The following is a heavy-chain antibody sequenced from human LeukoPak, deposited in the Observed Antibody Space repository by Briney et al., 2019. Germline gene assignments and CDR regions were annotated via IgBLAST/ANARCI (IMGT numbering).Heavy chain of an antibody. Sequence: GRSLRLSCAASGFTFSSYGMHWVRQAPGKGLEWVAVISYDGSNKYYADSVKGRFTISRDNSKNTLYLQMNSLRAEDTAVYYCAKNGSYYDSSGYYYNDYWGQGTLVTVSS. J-gene: IGHJ4*02. V-gene: IGHV3-30*18. CDR3: AKNGSYYDSSGYYYNDY. CDR1: GFTFSSYG. D-gene: IGHD3-22*01. CDR2: ISYDGSNK.